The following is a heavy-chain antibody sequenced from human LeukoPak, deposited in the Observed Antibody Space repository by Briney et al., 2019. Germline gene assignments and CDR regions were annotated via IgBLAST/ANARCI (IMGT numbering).Heavy chain of an antibody. CDR3: TRHSGEMATTLDY. CDR2: IKSKANDYAT. CDR1: GFTFTGSA. Sequence: GGSLRLSCAASGFTFTGSAVHWVRQASGKGLGWVGRIKSKANDYATAYAASAKGRFTISRDDSKNTAYLQMDSLKTEDTAVYYCTRHSGEMATTLDYWGQGTLVTVSS. V-gene: IGHV3-73*01. J-gene: IGHJ4*02. D-gene: IGHD5-24*01.